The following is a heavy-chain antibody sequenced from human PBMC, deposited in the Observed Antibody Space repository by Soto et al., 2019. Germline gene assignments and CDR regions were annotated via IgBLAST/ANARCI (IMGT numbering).Heavy chain of an antibody. D-gene: IGHD6-19*01. CDR2: IIPIFGTA. Sequence: GPSVKVSCKASGGTFSSYAISWVRQAPGQGLEWMGGIIPIFGTANYAQKFQGRVTITADKSTSTAYMELSSLRSEDTAVYCCASTNNLMAVAVTGGYYYYGMDVWGQGTTVTVSS. J-gene: IGHJ6*02. CDR1: GGTFSSYA. CDR3: ASTNNLMAVAVTGGYYYYGMDV. V-gene: IGHV1-69*06.